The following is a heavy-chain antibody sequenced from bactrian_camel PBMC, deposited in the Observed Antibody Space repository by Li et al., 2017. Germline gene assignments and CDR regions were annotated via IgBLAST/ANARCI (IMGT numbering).Heavy chain of an antibody. D-gene: IGHD6*01. CDR3: AATTQSRYGFIWYEGTKYNI. V-gene: IGHV3S1*01. CDR2: IYTNGERV. CDR1: GYTFSRNW. Sequence: HVQLVESGGGSVQAGGSLKLTCAASGYTFSRNWMAWFRQAPGKEREGVAFIYTNGERVYYADSVKGRFTISRDNAKNTLYLQMNSPKPEDTGMYYCAATTQSRYGFIWYEGTKYNIWGQGTQVTVS. J-gene: IGHJ4*01.